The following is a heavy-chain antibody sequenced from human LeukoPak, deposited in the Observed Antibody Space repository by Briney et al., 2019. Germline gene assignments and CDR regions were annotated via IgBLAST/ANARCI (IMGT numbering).Heavy chain of an antibody. Sequence: GGSLRLSCAASGFTFSSYAMSWVRQAPGKGLEWVSYISSSGSTIYYADSVKGRFTISRDNAKNSLYLQMNSLRAEDTAVYYCATLPSGYDSWFDPWGQGTLVTVSS. J-gene: IGHJ5*02. V-gene: IGHV3-48*03. CDR2: ISSSGSTI. D-gene: IGHD5-12*01. CDR3: ATLPSGYDSWFDP. CDR1: GFTFSSYA.